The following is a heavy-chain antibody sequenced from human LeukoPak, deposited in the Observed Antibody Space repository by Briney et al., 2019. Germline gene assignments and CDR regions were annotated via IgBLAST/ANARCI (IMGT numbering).Heavy chain of an antibody. CDR2: IIPIFGTA. J-gene: IGHJ4*02. CDR3: ASGHYYDSSGYPDPPDY. D-gene: IGHD3-22*01. V-gene: IGHV1-69*13. CDR1: GGTFISYA. Sequence: SVKVSCKASGGTFISYAISWVRQAPGQGLEWMGGIIPIFGTANYAQKFQGRVTITADESTSTAYMGLSSLRSEDTAVYYCASGHYYDSSGYPDPPDYWGQGTLVTVSS.